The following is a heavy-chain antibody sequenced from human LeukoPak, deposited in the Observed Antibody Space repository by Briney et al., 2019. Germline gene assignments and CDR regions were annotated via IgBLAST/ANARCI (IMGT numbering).Heavy chain of an antibody. V-gene: IGHV3-23*01. CDR2: ISGSGGST. CDR1: GFTFSSYG. J-gene: IGHJ4*02. D-gene: IGHD3-22*01. CDR3: AKQYYYDSRTHAYYFDY. Sequence: GGSLRLSCAASGFTFSSYGMSWVRQAPGKGLEWVSAISGSGGSTYYADSVKGRFTISRDNSKNTLYLQMNSLRAEDTAVYYCAKQYYYDSRTHAYYFDYWGQGTLVTVSS.